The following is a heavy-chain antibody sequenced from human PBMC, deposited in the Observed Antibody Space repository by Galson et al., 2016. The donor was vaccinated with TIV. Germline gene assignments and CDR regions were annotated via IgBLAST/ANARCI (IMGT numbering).Heavy chain of an antibody. J-gene: IGHJ3*02. Sequence: SVKVSCKASGYRFSDYYIHWVRQAPGQGLEWMGWVNPNSGGTNFAQKFQDRVTVTTDTSISTMYMELTRLRPDDTATYFCAKARSLRGKGAFDIWGQGTVITVSP. CDR1: GYRFSDYY. D-gene: IGHD4-23*01. V-gene: IGHV1-2*02. CDR3: AKARSLRGKGAFDI. CDR2: VNPNSGGT.